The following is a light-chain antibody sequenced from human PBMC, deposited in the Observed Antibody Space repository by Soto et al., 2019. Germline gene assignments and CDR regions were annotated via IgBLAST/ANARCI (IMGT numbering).Light chain of an antibody. Sequence: EIVLTQSPATLSLSPGDRATLSCRASQSVTSSLAWFQQKPGQAPRLLIYDVSRRATAIPARFSGSGSGTDFTLTISSLEPEDFAVYYCQQRSNWPPVTFGGGTKVEIK. CDR3: QQRSNWPPVT. V-gene: IGKV3-11*01. J-gene: IGKJ4*01. CDR1: QSVTSS. CDR2: DVS.